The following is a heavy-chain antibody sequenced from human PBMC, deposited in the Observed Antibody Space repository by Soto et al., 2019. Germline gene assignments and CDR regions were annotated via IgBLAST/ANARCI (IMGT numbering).Heavy chain of an antibody. CDR2: IYSSGST. CDR3: ARDIRGYSRAFAY. J-gene: IGHJ4*02. V-gene: IGHV4-61*01. D-gene: IGHD5-18*01. CDR1: GDSVSSDNCY. Sequence: KASETLSLNCTVTGDSVSSDNCYWTWIRQPPGKGLEGIGYIYSSGSTNYSPSLKSRVTISLDTSTTQFSLKLSSVTAADTDVYYCARDIRGYSRAFAYWVQGALVPVSS.